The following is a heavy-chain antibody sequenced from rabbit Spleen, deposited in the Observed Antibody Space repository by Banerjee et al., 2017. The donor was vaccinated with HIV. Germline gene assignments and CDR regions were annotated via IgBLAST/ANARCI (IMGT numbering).Heavy chain of an antibody. CDR1: GFSFNVDYV. Sequence: QSLEESGGGLVKPDESLTLTCTVSGFSFNVDYVICWVRQASGKGLEWVACIDVAKYGTTYYTDWAKGRFTISKTSSTTVTLHMTSLTAADTATYFCARAIVPWLGLTRLDLWGPGTLVTVS. CDR2: IDVAKYGTT. CDR3: ARAIVPWLGLTRLDL. D-gene: IGHD4-1*01. J-gene: IGHJ6*01. V-gene: IGHV1S40*01.